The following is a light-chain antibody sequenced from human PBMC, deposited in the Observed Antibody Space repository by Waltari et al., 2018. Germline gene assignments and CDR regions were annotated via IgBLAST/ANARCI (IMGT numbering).Light chain of an antibody. CDR2: ENS. J-gene: IGLJ7*01. V-gene: IGLV1-51*02. Sequence: QSVLTQPPSVSAAPGQRFTTPFSGGSSNIGNNYLSLYRQFPGTAPKLLIYENSERPSGIPGRFSGSKSGTSATLDITGLQAGDEADYYCGTWDSSLSGAVFGGGTHLTVL. CDR1: SSNIGNNY. CDR3: GTWDSSLSGAV.